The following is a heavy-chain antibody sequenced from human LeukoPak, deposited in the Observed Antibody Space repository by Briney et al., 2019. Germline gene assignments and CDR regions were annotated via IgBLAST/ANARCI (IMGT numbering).Heavy chain of an antibody. CDR1: GFTFSGYY. Sequence: GGSLRLFGAASGFTFSGYYMRWLRQAPGKGLEWVSYISSSGSTIYYADSVKGRFTISRDNAKNSLYLQMNSLRAEDTAVYYCVRDRDGYNYWGQGTLVTVSS. CDR3: VRDRDGYNY. D-gene: IGHD5-24*01. J-gene: IGHJ4*02. CDR2: ISSSGSTI. V-gene: IGHV3-11*04.